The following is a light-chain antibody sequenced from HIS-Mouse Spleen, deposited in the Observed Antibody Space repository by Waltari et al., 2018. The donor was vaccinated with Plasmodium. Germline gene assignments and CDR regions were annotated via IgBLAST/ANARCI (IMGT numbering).Light chain of an antibody. CDR2: EDS. V-gene: IGLV3-10*01. J-gene: IGLJ3*02. CDR1: ALPTKY. CDR3: YSTDSSGNHRV. Sequence: SYELTQPPSVSVSPGQTARITCSGDALPTKYPYWYQQKSGQAPVLVIYEDSKRPSGNPERFSGSSSGTMATLTSSGAQVEDEADYYCYSTDSSGNHRVFGGGTKLTVL.